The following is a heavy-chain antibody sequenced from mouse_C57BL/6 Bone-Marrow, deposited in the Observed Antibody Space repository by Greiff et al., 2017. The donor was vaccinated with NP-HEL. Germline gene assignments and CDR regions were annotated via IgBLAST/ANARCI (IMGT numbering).Heavy chain of an antibody. CDR2: IDPAHGNT. CDR1: GFNIKNTY. J-gene: IGHJ2*01. D-gene: IGHD1-1*01. Sequence: EVQLQQSVAELVRPGASVKLSCTASGFNIKNTYMHWVKQRPEQGLAWIGRIDPAHGNTQYAPHFQGKATMPADTSSNTAYMQLSSLTSEDTAIYYCASIPSVVADYWGQGTTLTVTS. V-gene: IGHV14-3*01. CDR3: ASIPSVVADY.